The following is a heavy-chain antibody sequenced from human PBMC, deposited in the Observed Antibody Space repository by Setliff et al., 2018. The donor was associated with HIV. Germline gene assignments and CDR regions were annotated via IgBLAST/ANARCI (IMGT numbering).Heavy chain of an antibody. V-gene: IGHV4-39*02. CDR2: MIYGGDT. D-gene: IGHD1-26*01. J-gene: IGHJ3*02. CDR1: GGSITSGNYY. Sequence: PSETLSLTCRVYGGSITSGNYYWGWIRQAPGKGLEWIASMIYGGDTWYNPSLKSRVTIYVDTANNEISLRLSSVTAEDTAVYYCAREGTYSGTYWVRRVASFDIWGQGTMVTVSS. CDR3: AREGTYSGTYWVRRVASFDI.